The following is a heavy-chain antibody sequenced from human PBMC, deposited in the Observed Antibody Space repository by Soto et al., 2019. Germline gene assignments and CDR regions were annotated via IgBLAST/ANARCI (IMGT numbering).Heavy chain of an antibody. CDR1: GFTFSSYA. J-gene: IGHJ4*02. V-gene: IGHV3-23*01. Sequence: LRLSCAASGFTFSSYAMSWVRQAPGKGLEWVSAISGSGGSTYYADSVKGRFTISRDNAKNSLYLQMNSLRAEDTALYYCAKDQYSTIAIFDYWGQGTLVTVSS. CDR3: AKDQYSTIAIFDY. D-gene: IGHD5-18*01. CDR2: ISGSGGST.